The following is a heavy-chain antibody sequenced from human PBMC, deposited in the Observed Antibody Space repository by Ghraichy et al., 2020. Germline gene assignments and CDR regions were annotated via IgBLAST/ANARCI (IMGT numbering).Heavy chain of an antibody. Sequence: GESLNISCKGSGYSFTSYWIGWVRQMPGKGLEWMGIIYPGDSDTRYSPSFQGQVTISADKSISTAYLQWSNLKASDTAMYYCASSIIRTESYYYGMDVWGQGTTVTVSS. J-gene: IGHJ6*02. CDR3: ASSIIRTESYYYGMDV. D-gene: IGHD2-2*01. CDR1: GYSFTSYW. CDR2: IYPGDSDT. V-gene: IGHV5-51*01.